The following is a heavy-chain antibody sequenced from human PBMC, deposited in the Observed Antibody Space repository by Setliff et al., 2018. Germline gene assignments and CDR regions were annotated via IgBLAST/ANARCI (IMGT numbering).Heavy chain of an antibody. V-gene: IGHV1-24*01. Sequence: ASVKVSCKVSGYSLKDSSMHWVRQVPGKGLEWMGGFAPEVGEIIYAQEFQGRVTMTADTSTDTAYMQVSGLRSSDTAMYYCARRERTFGRPRNWFDPWGQGTLVTVSS. D-gene: IGHD3-16*01. CDR2: FAPEVGEI. CDR1: GYSLKDSS. J-gene: IGHJ5*02. CDR3: ARRERTFGRPRNWFDP.